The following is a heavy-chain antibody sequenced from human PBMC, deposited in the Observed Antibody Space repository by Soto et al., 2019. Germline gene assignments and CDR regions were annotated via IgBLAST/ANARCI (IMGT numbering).Heavy chain of an antibody. V-gene: IGHV1-18*01. CDR1: GYTFTSYH. Sequence: QVQLVQSGAEVKKPGASVKVSCKTSGYTFTSYHISWVRQAPGQGLEWMGWIRAYNTNTNYAQKFEGRVTMTTDTLTSTAYMELRSLRSDDTAVYYCARDTPPTDYWGQGTLVTVSS. CDR3: ARDTPPTDY. J-gene: IGHJ4*02. CDR2: IRAYNTNT.